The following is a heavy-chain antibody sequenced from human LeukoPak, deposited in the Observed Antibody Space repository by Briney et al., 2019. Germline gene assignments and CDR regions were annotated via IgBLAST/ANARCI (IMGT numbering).Heavy chain of an antibody. CDR2: ISTSSSYI. CDR3: ARDRSPGWFDT. J-gene: IGHJ5*02. V-gene: IGHV3-21*01. Sequence: PGGSLRLSCAVSGLTFSRYSMNWVRQAPGKGLEWVSFISTSSSYIYYADSVKGRFTISRDNAKNSLYLQMNSLRAEDTAVYYCARDRSPGWFDTWGQGTLVTVFS. CDR1: GLTFSRYS.